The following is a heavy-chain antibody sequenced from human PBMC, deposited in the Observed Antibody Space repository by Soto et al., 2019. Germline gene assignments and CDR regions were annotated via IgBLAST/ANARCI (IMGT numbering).Heavy chain of an antibody. CDR3: VRDSHGDY. J-gene: IGHJ4*02. V-gene: IGHV3-74*01. CDR2: IDHDGST. Sequence: EVQLVESGGGLVQPGGSLRLSCAASGFTFSNYWMHWVRQAPGKGLAWVERIDHDGSTDYAGSVRGRFTVSRDNAENMLYLQMNSLRDDDTALYYGVRDSHGDYWGQGTLVTVSS. CDR1: GFTFSNYW.